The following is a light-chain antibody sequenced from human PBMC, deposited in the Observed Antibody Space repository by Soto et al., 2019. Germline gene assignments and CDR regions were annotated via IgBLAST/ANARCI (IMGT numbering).Light chain of an antibody. Sequence: QSVLTQPPSVSGAPGQRVTISCTGSSSNIGAGYDVHWYQQLPGTAPKLLIYGNSNRPSGVPDRFSGSKSGTSASLAITGLQAEDEADYYCQSYDSRLGEFGGGTKVTVL. J-gene: IGLJ2*01. CDR3: QSYDSRLGE. V-gene: IGLV1-40*01. CDR1: SSNIGAGYD. CDR2: GNS.